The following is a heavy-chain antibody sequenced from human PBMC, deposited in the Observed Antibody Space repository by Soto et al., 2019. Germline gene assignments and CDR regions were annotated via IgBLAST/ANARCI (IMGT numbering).Heavy chain of an antibody. CDR3: ARVNCSGGSCYNSDYYYGMDV. V-gene: IGHV4-30-4*01. CDR2: IYYSGST. CDR1: GGSISSGDYY. D-gene: IGHD2-15*01. Sequence: SETLSLTCTVSGGSISSGDYYWSWIRQPPGKGLEWIGYIYYSGSTYYNPSLKSRVTISVDTSKNQFSLKLSSVTAADTAVYYCARVNCSGGSCYNSDYYYGMDVWGQGTTVTVSS. J-gene: IGHJ6*02.